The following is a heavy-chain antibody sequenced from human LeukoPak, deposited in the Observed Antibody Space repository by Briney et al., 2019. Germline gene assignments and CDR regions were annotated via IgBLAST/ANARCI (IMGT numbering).Heavy chain of an antibody. V-gene: IGHV4-59*08. D-gene: IGHD4-17*01. J-gene: IGHJ4*02. CDR2: IYYSGST. CDR3: ARAPIYGDYSFTY. Sequence: NSSETLSLTCTVSGGSISSYHWSWIRQPPGKGLEWIGYIYYSGSTNYNPSLKSRVTISVDTSKNQFSLKLSSVTAADTAVYYCARAPIYGDYSFTYWGQGTLVTVSS. CDR1: GGSISSYH.